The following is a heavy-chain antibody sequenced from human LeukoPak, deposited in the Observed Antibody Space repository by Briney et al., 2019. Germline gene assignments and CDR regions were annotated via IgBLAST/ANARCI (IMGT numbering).Heavy chain of an antibody. J-gene: IGHJ6*03. Sequence: PGGSLRLSCAAYGFTFSHYSMHWVRQAPGKGLEYVSAIISNGGSTHYADSAKGRFTISRDNSKNTLYLQMDSLRAEDMAVYYCARITMGATIANFYYYHMDVWGKGATVTVSS. D-gene: IGHD3-3*01. CDR1: GFTFSHYS. V-gene: IGHV3-64*02. CDR3: ARITMGATIANFYYYHMDV. CDR2: IISNGGST.